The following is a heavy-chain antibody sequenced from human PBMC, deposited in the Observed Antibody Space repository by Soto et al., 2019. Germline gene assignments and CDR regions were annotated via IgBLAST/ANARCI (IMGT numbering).Heavy chain of an antibody. CDR2: MNPNSGNT. CDR1: GYTFTRYY. J-gene: IGHJ4*02. V-gene: IGHV1-8*01. CDR3: AEGKWLAH. Sequence: ASMKVSFKAFGYTFTRYYINWVRQATGQGLEWMGWMNPNSGNTGYAQKFQGRVTMTRNTSISTAYMELSSLRSDDTAVYFCAEGKWLAHWGQGTLVTVSS. D-gene: IGHD6-19*01.